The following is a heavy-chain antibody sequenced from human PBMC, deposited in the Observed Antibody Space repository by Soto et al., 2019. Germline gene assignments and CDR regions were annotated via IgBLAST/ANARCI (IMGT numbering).Heavy chain of an antibody. J-gene: IGHJ4*02. V-gene: IGHV3-23*01. Sequence: EVQLLESGGGLVQPGGSLRLSCAASGFTFSSYAMSWVRQAPGKGLEWVSAISGSGGSTYYADSVKGRFSISRDNSKNTLYLQMNSLRAEDMAVYYCAKDLVYAIAYYFDYWGQGTLVTVSS. CDR2: ISGSGGST. D-gene: IGHD2-8*01. CDR3: AKDLVYAIAYYFDY. CDR1: GFTFSSYA.